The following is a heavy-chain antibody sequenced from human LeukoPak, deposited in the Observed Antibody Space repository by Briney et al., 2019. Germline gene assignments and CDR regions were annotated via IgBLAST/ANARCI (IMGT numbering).Heavy chain of an antibody. V-gene: IGHV3-48*01. CDR3: ARDVPLMGASKTRYFDY. CDR2: ISGSSSAI. J-gene: IGHJ4*02. Sequence: GGSLRLSCAASGFTFSAYNMIWVRQAPGKGLEWLSYISGSSSAIYYADSVQGRFTISRDNAKNSLSLQMSSLRAEDTAIYYCARDVPLMGASKTRYFDYWGQGTLVTVSS. D-gene: IGHD1-26*01. CDR1: GFTFSAYN.